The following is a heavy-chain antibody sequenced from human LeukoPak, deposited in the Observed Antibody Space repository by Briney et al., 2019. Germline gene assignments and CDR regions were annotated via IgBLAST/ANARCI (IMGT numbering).Heavy chain of an antibody. V-gene: IGHV4-61*01. Sequence: SATLSLTCTVSGGSVSSANYYWSWIRQPPGKGLEWIGYIYYSGSTNYNPSLKSRVTISVDTSKNQFSLKLTSVTAADTAVYYCARGVGAVYWYFDLWGRGTLVTVCS. CDR3: ARGVGAVYWYFDL. J-gene: IGHJ2*01. D-gene: IGHD1-26*01. CDR1: GGSVSSANYY. CDR2: IYYSGST.